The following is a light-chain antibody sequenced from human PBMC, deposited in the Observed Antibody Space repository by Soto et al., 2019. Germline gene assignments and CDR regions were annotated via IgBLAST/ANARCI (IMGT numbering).Light chain of an antibody. Sequence: EIVMTQSPVTLSVSPGERATLSCRASQSVSINLAWYQQKPGQAPRLLIYGASTRATGFPVRFSGSVSGTNFTLTISSLQSEDLAVYYCQQYNAWPLTFGGGTTVEIK. CDR1: QSVSIN. CDR3: QQYNAWPLT. J-gene: IGKJ4*01. V-gene: IGKV3-15*01. CDR2: GAS.